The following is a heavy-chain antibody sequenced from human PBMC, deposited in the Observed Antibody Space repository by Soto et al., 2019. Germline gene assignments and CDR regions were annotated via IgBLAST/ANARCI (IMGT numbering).Heavy chain of an antibody. CDR3: ARRDYGDYNNWFDP. J-gene: IGHJ5*02. V-gene: IGHV4-31*03. CDR1: GGSISSGGYY. Sequence: QVQLQESGPGLVKPSQTLSLTCTVSGGSISSGGYYWSWIRQHPGKGLEWIGYIYYSGSTYYNPSLKSRVTIAVDTSKNQFSLKLSSVTAADTAVYYCARRDYGDYNNWFDPWGQGTLVTVSS. CDR2: IYYSGST. D-gene: IGHD4-17*01.